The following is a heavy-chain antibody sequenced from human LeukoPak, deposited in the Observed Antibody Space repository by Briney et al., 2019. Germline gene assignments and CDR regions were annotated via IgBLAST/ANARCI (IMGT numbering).Heavy chain of an antibody. J-gene: IGHJ3*02. CDR3: ARLEGTTSFGAFDI. D-gene: IGHD4-17*01. CDR1: GYSLTSYW. Sequence: GESLKISCQGSGYSLTSYWIGWVRQIPGKGLEWMGIIYPGDSDTRYSPSFQGQVTISADKSISTAYLQWSSLKASDTAMYYCARLEGTTSFGAFDIWGQGTMVTVSS. V-gene: IGHV5-51*01. CDR2: IYPGDSDT.